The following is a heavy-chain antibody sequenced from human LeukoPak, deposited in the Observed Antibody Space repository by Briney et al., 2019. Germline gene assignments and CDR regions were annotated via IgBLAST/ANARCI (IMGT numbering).Heavy chain of an antibody. V-gene: IGHV3-23*01. D-gene: IGHD3-9*01. CDR1: GFTFSSYA. J-gene: IGHJ3*02. CDR2: ISGSGGST. Sequence: GGSLRLSCAASGFTFSSYAMSWVRQAPGKGLEWVSAISGSGGSTYYADSVRGRFTISRDNAEKSVYLQMNSLRVEDTAVYYCVGKDWLLSHDAFAIWGQGTMVSVSS. CDR3: VGKDWLLSHDAFAI.